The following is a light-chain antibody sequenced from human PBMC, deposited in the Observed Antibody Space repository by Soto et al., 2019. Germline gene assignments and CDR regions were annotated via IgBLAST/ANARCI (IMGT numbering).Light chain of an antibody. Sequence: DIKMTQSPSSLSASVGDRVTLTCQASEDVSDYVNWYQQKVGRAPKLLIYDASKLETGVPSRFSGSGSGTDFTFTITDLQPEDFATYYCQLYKNVILTFGGGTRVDI. V-gene: IGKV1-33*01. CDR3: QLYKNVILT. CDR1: EDVSDY. J-gene: IGKJ4*01. CDR2: DAS.